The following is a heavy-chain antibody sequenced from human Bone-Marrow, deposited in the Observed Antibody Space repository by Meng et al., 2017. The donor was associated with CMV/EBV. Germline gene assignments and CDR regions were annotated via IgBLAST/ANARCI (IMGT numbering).Heavy chain of an antibody. CDR1: GFTFSSYW. V-gene: IGHV3-7*01. CDR2: IKQDGSEK. D-gene: IGHD2-15*01. CDR3: ARIYTPSYYYYYGMDV. J-gene: IGHJ6*02. Sequence: GESLKISCAASGFTFSSYWMSWVRQAAGKVLEWVANIKQDGSEKYYVDSVKGRLTISRDNAKNSLYLQMNSLRAEDTAVYYCARIYTPSYYYYYGMDVKGQGTTVTVSS.